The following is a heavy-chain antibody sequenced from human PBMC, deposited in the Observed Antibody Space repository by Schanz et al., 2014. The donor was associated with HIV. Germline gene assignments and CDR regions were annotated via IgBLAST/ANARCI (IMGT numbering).Heavy chain of an antibody. D-gene: IGHD3-22*01. Sequence: QVPLAESGGGVVRPGRSLRLSCAASGFTFDSFGMHWVRQAPGKGLEWVAVISYDGRNKYQAASVKGRFTVSRDNAKNTLYLQMTTLRTEDTAVYYCAKPEYDSSGNSQSHFDYWGQGTLVTVSS. CDR3: AKPEYDSSGNSQSHFDY. CDR1: GFTFDSFG. J-gene: IGHJ4*02. CDR2: ISYDGRNK. V-gene: IGHV3-30*18.